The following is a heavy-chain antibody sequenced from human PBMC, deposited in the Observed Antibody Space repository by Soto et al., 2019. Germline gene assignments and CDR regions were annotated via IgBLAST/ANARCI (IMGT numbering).Heavy chain of an antibody. Sequence: HPGGSLRLSCAASGFTFSSYWMSWVRQAPGKGLEWVANIKQDGSEKYYVDSVKGRFTISRDNAKNSLYLQMNSLRAEDTAVYYCARERKPEYYDYVWGSYRYSPSDYWGQGTLVTVSS. CDR3: ARERKPEYYDYVWGSYRYSPSDY. J-gene: IGHJ4*02. CDR2: IKQDGSEK. D-gene: IGHD3-16*02. CDR1: GFTFSSYW. V-gene: IGHV3-7*01.